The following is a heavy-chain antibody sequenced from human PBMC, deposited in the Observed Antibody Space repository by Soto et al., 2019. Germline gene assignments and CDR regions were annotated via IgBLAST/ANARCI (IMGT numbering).Heavy chain of an antibody. Sequence: SETLSLTCTVSGASISIYYWSWIRQPPGKGLDWIGSLYYSGSTNYNPSLKSRVTISVDTSKKQFSLRLTSVTAADTAVYYCAREPSFWSGYYWLDPWGQGTLVTVSS. CDR2: LYYSGST. CDR1: GASISIYY. CDR3: AREPSFWSGYYWLDP. D-gene: IGHD3-3*01. V-gene: IGHV4-59*01. J-gene: IGHJ5*02.